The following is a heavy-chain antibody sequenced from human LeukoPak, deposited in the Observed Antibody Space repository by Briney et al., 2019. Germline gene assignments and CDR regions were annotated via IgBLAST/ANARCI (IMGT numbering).Heavy chain of an antibody. CDR3: ARGAYSSSWYHYYYYMDV. V-gene: IGHV1-8*03. Sequence: ASVKVSCKASGYTFTSYDINWVRQATGQGLEWMGWMNPNSGNTGYAQKFQGRVTITRNTSISTAYMELSSLRSEDTAVYYCARGAYSSSWYHYYYYMDVWGKGTTVTVSS. CDR2: MNPNSGNT. CDR1: GYTFTSYD. J-gene: IGHJ6*03. D-gene: IGHD6-13*01.